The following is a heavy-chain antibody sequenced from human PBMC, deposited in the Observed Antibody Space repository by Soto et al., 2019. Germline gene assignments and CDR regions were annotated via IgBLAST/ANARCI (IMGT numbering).Heavy chain of an antibody. J-gene: IGHJ4*02. CDR2: INAGNGNT. CDR1: GYTFTSYA. Sequence: ASVKVSCKASGYTFTSYAMHWVRQAPGQRLEWMGWINAGNGNTKYSQKFQGRVTITRDTSASTAYMELSSLRSEDTAVYYCARLGGCGWYRQIDYWGQGTLVTVSS. V-gene: IGHV1-3*01. D-gene: IGHD6-19*01. CDR3: ARLGGCGWYRQIDY.